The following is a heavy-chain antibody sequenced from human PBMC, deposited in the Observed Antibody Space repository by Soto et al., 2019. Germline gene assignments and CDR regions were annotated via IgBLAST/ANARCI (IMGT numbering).Heavy chain of an antibody. Sequence: SETLSLTCTVSGGSVSSGSYYWSWIRQPPGKGLEWIGYIYYSGSTNYNPFLKSRVTISVDTSKNQFSLKLSSVTAADTAVYYCARDLGYYGMDVWGQGTTVRVYS. CDR3: ARDLGYYGMDV. CDR2: IYYSGST. V-gene: IGHV4-61*01. J-gene: IGHJ6*02. CDR1: GGSVSSGSYY.